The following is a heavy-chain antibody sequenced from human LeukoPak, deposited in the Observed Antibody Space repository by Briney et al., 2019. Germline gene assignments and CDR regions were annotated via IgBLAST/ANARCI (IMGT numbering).Heavy chain of an antibody. D-gene: IGHD1-14*01. CDR2: ILSDSGTTI. CDR1: GFTFSSYT. V-gene: IGHV3-48*04. Sequence: GGSLRLSCATSGFTFSSYTMNWVRQAPGRGLERISSILSDSGTTIHYADSVKGRFTISRDNAKNSLSLQMKSLRVEDTAVYYCVRGTSHPVWGQGTTVTVSS. CDR3: VRGTSHPV. J-gene: IGHJ3*01.